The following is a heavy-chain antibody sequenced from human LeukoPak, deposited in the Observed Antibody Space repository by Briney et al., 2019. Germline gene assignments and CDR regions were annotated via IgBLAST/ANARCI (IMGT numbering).Heavy chain of an antibody. CDR1: GYTFTSND. V-gene: IGHV1-8*01. Sequence: GASVKVSCKASGYTFTSNDLNWVRQATGQGLEWMGWMNPNSGKTGYAQRFQGRVTMTRDTSINTAYMELSSLRSEDTAIYYCAKYSSDVDGFNIWGQGTMVTVSS. CDR2: MNPNSGKT. D-gene: IGHD6-25*01. J-gene: IGHJ3*02. CDR3: AKYSSDVDGFNI.